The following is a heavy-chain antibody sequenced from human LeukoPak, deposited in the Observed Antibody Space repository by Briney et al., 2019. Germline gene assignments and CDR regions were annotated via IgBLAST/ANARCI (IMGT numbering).Heavy chain of an antibody. D-gene: IGHD2-21*02. CDR3: AKDRLLNCRGDCYIFDY. V-gene: IGHV3-23*01. CDR1: GFTFNTYG. J-gene: IGHJ4*02. CDR2: ISGSGGST. Sequence: GGTLRLSCAASGFTFNTYGMSWVRQAPGKGLEWVSAISGSGGSTYYADSVKGRFSISRDNSKNTLYLQVNGLRTEDTAVYYCAKDRLLNCRGDCYIFDYWGQGTVVTVSS.